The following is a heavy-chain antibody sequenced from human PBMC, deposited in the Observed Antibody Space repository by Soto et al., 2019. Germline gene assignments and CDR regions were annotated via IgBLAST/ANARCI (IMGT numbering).Heavy chain of an antibody. Sequence: QVQLQESGPGLLKPSQTLSLTCNVSVGYINSGGFYWSWIRQHPGKGLEWIGYIFHSGSTLYNPSLNSRVTLSADTSKNQLSLNLRSVPVADTAVYYCARGGIAGHWFDPWGQGTLVTVSS. CDR3: ARGGIAGHWFDP. J-gene: IGHJ5*02. CDR2: IFHSGST. D-gene: IGHD6-13*01. V-gene: IGHV4-31*03. CDR1: VGYINSGGFY.